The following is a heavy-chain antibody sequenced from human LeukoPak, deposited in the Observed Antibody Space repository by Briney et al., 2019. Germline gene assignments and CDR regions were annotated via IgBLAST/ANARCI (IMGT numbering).Heavy chain of an antibody. V-gene: IGHV5-51*01. CDR1: GYSFTNYW. CDR3: ARSSCSGDCYSALFDY. Sequence: GESLKISCKGSGYSFTNYWIGWVRQMPGKGLEWMGIIFPGDSDTRYSPSFQGQVTISVDKSITTAYLQWSSLKASDTAMYYCARSSCSGDCYSALFDYWGQGSLVTVSS. J-gene: IGHJ4*02. D-gene: IGHD2-21*02. CDR2: IFPGDSDT.